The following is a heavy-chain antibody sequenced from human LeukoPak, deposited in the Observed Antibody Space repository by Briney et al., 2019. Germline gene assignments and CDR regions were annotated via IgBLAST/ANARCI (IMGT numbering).Heavy chain of an antibody. CDR1: GFTFSNYG. D-gene: IGHD3-10*01. V-gene: IGHV3-33*01. J-gene: IGHJ5*02. Sequence: GRSLRLSCAASGFTFSNYGMHWVRQAPGKGLEWVAVIWSGGSDKFYADSVKGRFTISRDNSKNTLYLQMNSLRAEDTAVYYCARDPGGITLLRGVLPGGWLDPWGQGTLVTVSS. CDR2: IWSGGSDK. CDR3: ARDPGGITLLRGVLPGGWLDP.